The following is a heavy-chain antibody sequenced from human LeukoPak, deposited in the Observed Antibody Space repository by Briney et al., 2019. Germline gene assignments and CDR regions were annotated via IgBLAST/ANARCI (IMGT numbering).Heavy chain of an antibody. CDR2: INPNSGGT. J-gene: IGHJ3*02. CDR3: ARALRYHPRLPPGAFDI. V-gene: IGHV1-2*02. CDR1: GYTFTGYY. D-gene: IGHD3-9*01. Sequence: GASVKVSCKASGYTFTGYYMHWVRQAPGQGLEWMGWINPNSGGTNYAQKFQGRVTMTRDTSISTAYMELSRLRSDDTAVYYCARALRYHPRLPPGAFDIWGQGTMVTVSS.